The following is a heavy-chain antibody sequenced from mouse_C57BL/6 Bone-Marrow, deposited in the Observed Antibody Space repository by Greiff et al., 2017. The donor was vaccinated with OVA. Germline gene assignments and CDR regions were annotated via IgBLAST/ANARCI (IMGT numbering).Heavy chain of an antibody. CDR2: ISYSGST. V-gene: IGHV3-8*01. CDR1: GYSITSDY. CDR3: ARSEYDDGYYAMDY. Sequence: EVHLVESGPGLAKPSQTLSLTCSVTGYSITSDYWNWIRKFPGNKLEYMGYISYSGSTNYNPSLKKRISITRDTTKNQYYLQLNSVTTEDTATYYCARSEYDDGYYAMDYWGQGTSVTVSS. D-gene: IGHD2-14*01. J-gene: IGHJ4*01.